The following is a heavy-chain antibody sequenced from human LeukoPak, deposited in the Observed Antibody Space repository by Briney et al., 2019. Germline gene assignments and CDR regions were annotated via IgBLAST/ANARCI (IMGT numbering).Heavy chain of an antibody. V-gene: IGHV3-21*01. CDR3: AREGGYGDWVDY. CDR1: GFTFSSYS. J-gene: IGHJ4*02. Sequence: GGSLRLSCAASGFTFSSYSMNWVRQAPGKGLEWVSSISSSSSYIYYADSVKGRFTISRDNAKNSLYLQMNSLRAEDTAVYYCAREGGYGDWVDYWGQGTLVTVSS. CDR2: ISSSSSYI. D-gene: IGHD4-17*01.